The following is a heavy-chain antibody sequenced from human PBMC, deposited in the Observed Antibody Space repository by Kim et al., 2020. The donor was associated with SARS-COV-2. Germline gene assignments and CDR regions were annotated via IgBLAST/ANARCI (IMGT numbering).Heavy chain of an antibody. Sequence: PGRGVVGVSRINSDGSTTRYADYVKGRFTISRDNAKNKLYLQVSGLRAEDTAVYYCIRVGEARYNGMDVWGQGTTVTVSS. CDR2: INSDGSTT. CDR3: IRVGEARYNGMDV. V-gene: IGHV3-74*01. D-gene: IGHD2-21*01. J-gene: IGHJ6*02.